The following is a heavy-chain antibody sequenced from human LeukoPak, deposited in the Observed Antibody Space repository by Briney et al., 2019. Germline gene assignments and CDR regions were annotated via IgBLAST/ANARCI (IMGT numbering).Heavy chain of an antibody. CDR3: ASTSVVVAATYFDY. J-gene: IGHJ4*02. CDR1: GDSISSYY. V-gene: IGHV4-59*12. CDR2: IYYSGST. D-gene: IGHD2-15*01. Sequence: PSETLSLTCTVSGDSISSYYWSWIRQPPGKGLEWIGYIYYSGSTNYNPSLKSRVTISVDTSKNQFSLKLSSVTAADTAVYYCASTSVVVAATYFDYWGQGTLVTVSS.